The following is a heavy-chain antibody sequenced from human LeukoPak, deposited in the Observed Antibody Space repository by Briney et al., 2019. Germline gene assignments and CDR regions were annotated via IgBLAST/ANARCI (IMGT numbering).Heavy chain of an antibody. J-gene: IGHJ3*02. CDR3: ARPRGWRVQGGAFDI. Sequence: GSVKVSCKASGYVFSSYGISGVRQAPGQGREWLGWISAFNGNTNYAQSFQGRVTLTTDTSTSTAYMELRTLRSDYTAVYNCARPRGWRVQGGAFDIWGRGTMVTVSS. CDR2: ISAFNGNT. D-gene: IGHD1-26*01. V-gene: IGHV1-18*01. CDR1: GYVFSSYG.